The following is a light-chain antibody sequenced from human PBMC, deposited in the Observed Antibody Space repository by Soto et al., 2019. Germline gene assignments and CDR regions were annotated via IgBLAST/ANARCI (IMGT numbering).Light chain of an antibody. CDR2: EVN. CDR1: SIDVGGYNY. J-gene: IGLJ2*01. CDR3: SSYAGSNTDVV. Sequence: QSALTQPPSASGSPGQSVTISCTGTSIDVGGYNYVSWYQQHPGKVPKLMIYEVNKRASGVPDRFSGSKSGNTASLTVSGLQAEDEADYYCSSYAGSNTDVVFGGGTKLTVL. V-gene: IGLV2-8*01.